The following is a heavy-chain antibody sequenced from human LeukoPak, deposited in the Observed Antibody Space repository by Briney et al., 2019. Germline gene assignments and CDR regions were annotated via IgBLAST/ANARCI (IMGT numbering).Heavy chain of an antibody. CDR1: GGSISSSNW. CDR3: ARHSSGWYFDY. Sequence: PSETLSLTCAVSGGSISSSNWWSWVRQPPGKGLEWIGSIYYSGSTYYNPSLKSRVTISVDTSKNQFSLKLSSVTAADTAVYYCARHSSGWYFDYWGQGTLVTVSS. V-gene: IGHV4-4*02. J-gene: IGHJ4*02. CDR2: IYYSGST. D-gene: IGHD6-19*01.